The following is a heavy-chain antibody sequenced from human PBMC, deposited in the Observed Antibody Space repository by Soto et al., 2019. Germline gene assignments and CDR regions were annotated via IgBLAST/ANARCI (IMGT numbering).Heavy chain of an antibody. CDR2: FYYSGST. CDR1: GGSISSTSYY. Sequence: QLQLQESGPGLVKPSETLSLTCTVSGGSISSTSYYWVWIRQPPGKGLEWIGSFYYSGSTYYNPSVNSRVTISVDTSENQFSLKLSSVTAADTAVYYCARQVVVGAVAGAGSFDYWGQGTLVTVSS. D-gene: IGHD6-19*01. V-gene: IGHV4-39*01. CDR3: ARQVVVGAVAGAGSFDY. J-gene: IGHJ4*02.